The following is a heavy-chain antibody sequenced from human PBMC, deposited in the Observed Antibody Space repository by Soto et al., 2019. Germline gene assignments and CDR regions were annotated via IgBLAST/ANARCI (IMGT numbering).Heavy chain of an antibody. V-gene: IGHV1-46*01. Sequence: ASLKFSCKTSGYTFTSFGVSWVRPDLGQGLEWMGLINPSGSSTRYAQKFQGRVTMTRDTSSSTVDMELSSLRFEDTAVYYCARDVGDSGSHWFDPWGQGRLVTVS. J-gene: IGHJ5*02. CDR1: GYTFTSFG. D-gene: IGHD1-26*01. CDR3: ARDVGDSGSHWFDP. CDR2: INPSGSST.